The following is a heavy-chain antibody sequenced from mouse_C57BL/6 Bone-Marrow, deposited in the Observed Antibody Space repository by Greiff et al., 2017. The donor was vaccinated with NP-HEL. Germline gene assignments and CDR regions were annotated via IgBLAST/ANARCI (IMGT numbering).Heavy chain of an antibody. CDR2: ISDGGSYT. CDR1: GFTFSSYA. Sequence: EVQVVESGGGLVKPGGSLKLSCAASGFTFSSYAMSWVRQTPEQRLEWVATISDGGSYTYYPDNVKGRFTISRDNAKNNLYLQMSHLKSEDTAMYYCAREDYYGSSSWFAYWGQGTLVTVSA. V-gene: IGHV5-4*01. J-gene: IGHJ3*01. CDR3: AREDYYGSSSWFAY. D-gene: IGHD1-1*01.